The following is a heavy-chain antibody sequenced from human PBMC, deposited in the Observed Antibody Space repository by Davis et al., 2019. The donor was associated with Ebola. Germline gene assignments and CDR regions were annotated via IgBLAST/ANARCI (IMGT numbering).Heavy chain of an antibody. CDR1: GGSISSYY. J-gene: IGHJ4*02. CDR3: ARSPFPGGIDY. D-gene: IGHD2/OR15-2a*01. Sequence: MPSETLSLTCTVSGGSISSYYWSWIRQPPGKGLEWIGYIYYSGSTHYNPSLKSRVTISVDTSKHQFSLKLSSVTAADTAVYYCARSPFPGGIDYWGQGTLVTVSS. V-gene: IGHV4-59*01. CDR2: IYYSGST.